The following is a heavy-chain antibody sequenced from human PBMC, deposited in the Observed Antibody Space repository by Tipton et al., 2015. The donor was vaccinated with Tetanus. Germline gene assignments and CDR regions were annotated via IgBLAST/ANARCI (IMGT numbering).Heavy chain of an antibody. CDR3: ARGGTMDY. V-gene: IGHV1-18*01. Sequence: QSGPEVKKPGASVKVSCKASGYTFTSFGINWVRQAPGQGLEWMGWINTDKGSTNYAQNLQGRVIMTTDTSTPTAYMELRSLRSDDTAVYYCARGGTMDYWGQGTLVTVSA. D-gene: IGHD1-1*01. CDR1: GYTFTSFG. CDR2: INTDKGST. J-gene: IGHJ4*02.